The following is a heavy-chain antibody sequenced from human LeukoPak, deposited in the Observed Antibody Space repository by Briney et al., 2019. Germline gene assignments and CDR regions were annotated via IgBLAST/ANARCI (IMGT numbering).Heavy chain of an antibody. CDR3: ARGNIYSNYVYYYYGMDV. CDR1: GFTFSSYA. J-gene: IGHJ6*02. V-gene: IGHV3-30-3*01. CDR2: ISYDGSNK. D-gene: IGHD4-11*01. Sequence: GGSLRLSCAVSGFTFSSYAMHWVRQAPGKGLEWVAVISYDGSNKYYADSVKGRFTISRDNSKNTLYLQMNSLRAEDTAVYYCARGNIYSNYVYYYYGMDVWGQGTTVTVSS.